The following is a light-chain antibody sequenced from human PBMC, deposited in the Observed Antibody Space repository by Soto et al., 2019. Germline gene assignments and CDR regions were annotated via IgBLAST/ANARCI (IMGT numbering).Light chain of an antibody. CDR2: GAS. CDR1: QSVSSN. V-gene: IGKV3-15*01. J-gene: IGKJ2*01. Sequence: EIVMTQSPATLSVSPGERATLSCRASQSVSSNLAWYQQKPGQAPRLLIYGASTRATGIPARFSGSGSGTEFRVTLSSLHSEDFAVYYCQQSKGYYRTFGQGTKLEI. CDR3: QQSKGYYRT.